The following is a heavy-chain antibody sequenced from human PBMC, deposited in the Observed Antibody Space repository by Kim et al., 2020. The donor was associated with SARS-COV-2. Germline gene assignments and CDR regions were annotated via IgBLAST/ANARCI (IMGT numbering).Heavy chain of an antibody. V-gene: IGHV4-39*01. CDR3: ARPPGGVLTGPEGGMDV. D-gene: IGHD3-9*01. CDR2: IYYSGST. J-gene: IGHJ6*02. CDR1: GGSISSSSYY. Sequence: SETLSLTCTVSGGSISSSSYYWGWIRQPPGKGLEWIGSIYYSGSTYYNPSLKSRVTISVDTSKNQFSLKLSSVTAADTAVYYCARPPGGVLTGPEGGMDVWGQGTTVTVSS.